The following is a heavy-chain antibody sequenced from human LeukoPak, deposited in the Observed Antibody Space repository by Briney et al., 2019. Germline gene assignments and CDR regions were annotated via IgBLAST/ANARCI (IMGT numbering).Heavy chain of an antibody. J-gene: IGHJ6*02. D-gene: IGHD6-13*01. V-gene: IGHV3-23*01. CDR2: ISGSGGST. CDR3: AKAASSSWPPYYYGMDV. CDR1: GFTFSSYA. Sequence: GGSLRLSCAASGFTFSSYAMSWVRQAPGKGLEWVSAISGSGGSTYYADSVKGRFTISKDNSKNTVYLQMSSLRVDDTAVYYCAKAASSSWPPYYYGMDVWGQGTTVTVSS.